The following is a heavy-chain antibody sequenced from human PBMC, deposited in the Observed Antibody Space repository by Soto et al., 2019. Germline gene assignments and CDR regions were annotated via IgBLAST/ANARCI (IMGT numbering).Heavy chain of an antibody. CDR2: MSPNSGNT. CDR1: GYTFTSYD. J-gene: IGHJ6*02. CDR3: ARGWYYDFWSGYYGPYYYGMDV. Sequence: QVQLVQSGAEVKKPGASVKVSCKASGYTFTSYDINWVRQATGQGLEWMGWMSPNSGNTGYAQKFQGRVTMTRNTSISTAYMELSSLRSEDTAVYYCARGWYYDFWSGYYGPYYYGMDVWGQGTTVTVSS. V-gene: IGHV1-8*01. D-gene: IGHD3-3*01.